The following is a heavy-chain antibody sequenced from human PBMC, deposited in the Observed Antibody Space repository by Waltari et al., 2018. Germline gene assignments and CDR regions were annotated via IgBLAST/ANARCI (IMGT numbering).Heavy chain of an antibody. Sequence: QVQLVQSGAEVKKPGASVAVSCKASGYPFTFYDMHWVRQAPGQGLEWMGRINPNSGGTNYAQKFQGMVTMTRDTSISTAYMELSRLRSDDTAVYYCAREKGQLVPLDYWGQGTLVTVSS. CDR1: GYPFTFYD. D-gene: IGHD6-6*01. CDR3: AREKGQLVPLDY. J-gene: IGHJ4*02. CDR2: INPNSGGT. V-gene: IGHV1-2*06.